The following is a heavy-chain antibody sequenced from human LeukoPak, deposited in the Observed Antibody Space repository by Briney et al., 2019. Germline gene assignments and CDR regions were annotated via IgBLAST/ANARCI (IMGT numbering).Heavy chain of an antibody. J-gene: IGHJ4*02. CDR2: IYNSGST. CDR3: AREGYSYGYRYFFDF. Sequence: PSETLSLTCTVSGGSISSDYWSWLRQPAGKGLEWIGHIYNSGSTNYNPSLKSRVTMSVDTSKNQFSLKLSSVTAADTAMYYCAREGYSYGYRYFFDFWGQGTLVTVSS. V-gene: IGHV4-4*07. CDR1: GGSISSDY. D-gene: IGHD5-18*01.